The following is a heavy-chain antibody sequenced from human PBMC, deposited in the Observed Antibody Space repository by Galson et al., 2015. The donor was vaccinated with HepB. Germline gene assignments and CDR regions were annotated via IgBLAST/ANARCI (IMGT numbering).Heavy chain of an antibody. Sequence: SLRLSCAASGFTVSFNYMSWVRQAPGKGLEWVSVIYSGGRAYYADSVKGRFTISRDNSKNTLYIQMNGLRAEDTAVYYCASTRSSWYPYFDYWGQGTLVTVSS. J-gene: IGHJ4*02. CDR1: GFTVSFNY. V-gene: IGHV3-66*02. CDR2: IYSGGRA. D-gene: IGHD6-13*01. CDR3: ASTRSSWYPYFDY.